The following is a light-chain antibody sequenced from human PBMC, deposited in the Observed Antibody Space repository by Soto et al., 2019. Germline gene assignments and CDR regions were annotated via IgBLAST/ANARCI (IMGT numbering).Light chain of an antibody. CDR1: QSVSSNY. J-gene: IGKJ5*01. V-gene: IGKV3-20*01. CDR3: QQYGDPPIT. Sequence: EIVLTQSPGTLSLSPGERATLSCRASQSVSSNYLAWYQQKPGQAPRLLIYGASNRATGIPDRFSGSGSGXXXXXTIXXLXPXXXXVFYCQQYGDPPITFGQGTRLEIK. CDR2: GAS.